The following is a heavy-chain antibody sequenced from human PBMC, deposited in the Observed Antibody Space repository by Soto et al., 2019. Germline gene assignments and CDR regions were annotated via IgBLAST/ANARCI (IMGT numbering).Heavy chain of an antibody. CDR2: ISTNGGST. Sequence: GGSLRLSCSASGFTFSIYAMHWVRQAPGKGLEYVSSISTNGGSTDYADSVKGRFTISRDNSKNTVYLQMSSLRAEDTAVYYCVKGEYYYDSSGYYPFDYWGQGT. D-gene: IGHD3-22*01. V-gene: IGHV3-64D*06. J-gene: IGHJ4*02. CDR3: VKGEYYYDSSGYYPFDY. CDR1: GFTFSIYA.